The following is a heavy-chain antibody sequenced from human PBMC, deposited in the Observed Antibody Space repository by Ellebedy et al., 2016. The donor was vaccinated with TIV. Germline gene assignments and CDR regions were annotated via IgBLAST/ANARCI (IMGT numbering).Heavy chain of an antibody. V-gene: IGHV5-51*01. CDR2: IYPGDSDT. D-gene: IGHD3-10*01. Sequence: GGSLRLXXKGSGYSFTSYWIGWVRQMPGKGLEWMGIIYPGDSDTRYSPSFQGQVTISADKSISTAYLQWSSLKASDTAMYYCARANYYGSGSYYSPVGYWGQGTLVTVSS. CDR3: ARANYYGSGSYYSPVGY. J-gene: IGHJ4*02. CDR1: GYSFTSYW.